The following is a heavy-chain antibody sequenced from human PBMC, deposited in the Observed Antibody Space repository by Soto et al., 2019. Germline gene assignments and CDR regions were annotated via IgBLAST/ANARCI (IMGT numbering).Heavy chain of an antibody. J-gene: IGHJ4*02. D-gene: IGHD3-10*01. CDR2: ISYDGSNK. CDR3: ARDRGVVRGVIGY. V-gene: IGHV3-30-3*01. CDR1: GFTFSSYA. Sequence: QVQLVESGGGVVHPGRSLRLYCAASGFTFSSYAMHWVRQAPGKGLEWVAVISYDGSNKYYADAVKGRFTLSRDNSKNTLYLQMNSLRAEDTAVYYCARDRGVVRGVIGYWGQGTLVTVSS.